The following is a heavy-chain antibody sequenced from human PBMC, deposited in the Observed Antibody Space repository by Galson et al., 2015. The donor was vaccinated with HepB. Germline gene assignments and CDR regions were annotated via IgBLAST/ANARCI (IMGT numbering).Heavy chain of an antibody. Sequence: SVKVSCKASGYTFTSYAMNWVRQAPGQGLEWMGWINTNTGNPTYAQGFTGRFVFSLDTSVSTAYLQISSLKAEDTAVYYCARMISVVPAAMGKGDAFDIWGQGTMVTVSS. CDR2: INTNTGNP. V-gene: IGHV7-4-1*02. CDR3: ARMISVVPAAMGKGDAFDI. CDR1: GYTFTSYA. D-gene: IGHD2-2*01. J-gene: IGHJ3*02.